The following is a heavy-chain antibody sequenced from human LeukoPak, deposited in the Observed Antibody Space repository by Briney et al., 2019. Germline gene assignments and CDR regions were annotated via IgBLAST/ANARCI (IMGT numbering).Heavy chain of an antibody. D-gene: IGHD3-22*01. CDR3: DRSSGYPYYFDY. Sequence: GGSLGLSCAASRFTFSSYAMSWVRQAPGKGLEWVSVISGSVGSTYYADSVKGRFTISRDNSKNTLYLQMNSLRAEDTAVYYCDRSSGYPYYFDYWGQGTLVTVSS. CDR1: RFTFSSYA. V-gene: IGHV3-23*01. J-gene: IGHJ4*02. CDR2: ISGSVGST.